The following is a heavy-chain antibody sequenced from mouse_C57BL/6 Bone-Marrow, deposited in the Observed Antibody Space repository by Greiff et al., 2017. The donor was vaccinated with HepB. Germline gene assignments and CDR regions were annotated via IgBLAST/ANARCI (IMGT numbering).Heavy chain of an antibody. CDR1: GYTFTSYD. Sequence: VKLMESGPELVKPGASVKLSCKASGYTFTSYDINWVKQRPGQGLEWIGWIYPRDGSTKDNEKFKGKATLTVDTSSSTAYMELHSLTSEDSAVYFCARRGLGQVRGDYYFDYWGQGTTLTVSS. CDR2: IYPRDGST. D-gene: IGHD3-2*02. J-gene: IGHJ2*01. CDR3: ARRGLGQVRGDYYFDY. V-gene: IGHV1-85*01.